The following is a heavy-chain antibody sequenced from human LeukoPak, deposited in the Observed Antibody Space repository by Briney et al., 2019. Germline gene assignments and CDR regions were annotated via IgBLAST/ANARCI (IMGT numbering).Heavy chain of an antibody. Sequence: GGSLRLSCAASGFTFSSYWMSWVRQAPGKGLEWVANIKQDGSEKYYVDSVKGRFTISGDNAKNSLYLQMNSLRAEDTAVYYCASLEYSSSGFFDYWGQGTLVTVSS. D-gene: IGHD6-6*01. V-gene: IGHV3-7*03. CDR1: GFTFSSYW. CDR3: ASLEYSSSGFFDY. CDR2: IKQDGSEK. J-gene: IGHJ4*02.